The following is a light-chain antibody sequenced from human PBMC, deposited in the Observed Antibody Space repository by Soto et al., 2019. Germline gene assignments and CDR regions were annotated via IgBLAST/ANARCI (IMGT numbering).Light chain of an antibody. V-gene: IGKV1-12*01. J-gene: IGKJ5*01. Sequence: DIQMTQSPSSVSASVGDRVTITCRASQASSNWLAWYQQKPGKAPTLLIYAGSSLQSGVPSRFSGSGSGTDFTLTISSLQPEDFATYYCQQASSFPITFGQGTRLEIK. CDR3: QQASSFPIT. CDR2: AGS. CDR1: QASSNW.